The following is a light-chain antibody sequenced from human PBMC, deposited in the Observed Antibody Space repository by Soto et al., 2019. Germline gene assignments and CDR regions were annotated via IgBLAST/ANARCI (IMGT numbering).Light chain of an antibody. V-gene: IGLV2-14*03. CDR1: SSDVGAYNY. Sequence: QSALTQPASVSGSPGQSITISCTGSSSDVGAYNYVSWYQHHPGNAPKLMIHDVSNRPSGVSNRFSGSKSGNTASLTISGLQAEDEADYSCSSYTFSSTHVFGTGTKVTVL. J-gene: IGLJ1*01. CDR2: DVS. CDR3: SSYTFSSTHV.